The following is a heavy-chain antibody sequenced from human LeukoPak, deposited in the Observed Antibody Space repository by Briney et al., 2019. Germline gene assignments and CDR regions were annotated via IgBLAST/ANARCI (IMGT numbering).Heavy chain of an antibody. CDR2: INAGNGNT. J-gene: IGHJ6*02. V-gene: IGHV1-3*01. D-gene: IGHD6-13*01. CDR1: GYTFTSYA. CDR3: ARGIAAAGNYYYYGMDV. Sequence: ASVKVSCKASGYTFTSYAMHWVRQAPGQRLERMGWINAGNGNTKYSQKFQGRVTITRDTSASTAYMELSSLRSEDTAVYYCARGIAAAGNYYYYGMDVWGQGTTVTVSS.